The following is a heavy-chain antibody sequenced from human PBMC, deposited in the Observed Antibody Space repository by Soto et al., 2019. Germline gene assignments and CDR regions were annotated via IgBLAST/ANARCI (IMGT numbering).Heavy chain of an antibody. Sequence: GGSLRLSCAASGFTFSSYGMHWVRQAPGKGLEWVAVISYDGSNKYYADSVKGRFTISRDNSKNTLYLQMNGLRAEDTAVYYCAKARHSSSWDYYYYGMDVWGQGTTVTVSS. CDR2: ISYDGSNK. V-gene: IGHV3-30*18. CDR3: AKARHSSSWDYYYYGMDV. D-gene: IGHD6-13*01. J-gene: IGHJ6*02. CDR1: GFTFSSYG.